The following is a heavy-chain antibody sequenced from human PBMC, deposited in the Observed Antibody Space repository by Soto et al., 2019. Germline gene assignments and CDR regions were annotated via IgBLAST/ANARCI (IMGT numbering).Heavy chain of an antibody. D-gene: IGHD1-26*01. Sequence: SGPTLVNPTQTLTLTWSFSGFSLSSSGVGVGWIRQPPGKALEWLALIYWNDDQRYSPSLRGRLTITKDTSKNQVLLTMTNMDPVDTATYYCAHKNSGRFSFDFWGQGTLVTVSS. CDR1: GFSLSSSGVG. CDR2: IYWNDDQ. V-gene: IGHV2-5*01. J-gene: IGHJ4*02. CDR3: AHKNSGRFSFDF.